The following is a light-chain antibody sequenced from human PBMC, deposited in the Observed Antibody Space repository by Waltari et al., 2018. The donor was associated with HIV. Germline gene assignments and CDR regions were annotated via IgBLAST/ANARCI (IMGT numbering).Light chain of an antibody. V-gene: IGLV7-46*01. CDR3: LLSYSGARV. CDR1: TGAVTIGHY. J-gene: IGLJ2*01. Sequence: QPVVTREPSVSVSAGGTVTLTCGSSTGAVTIGHYVYWFQQPPGRAPRTLIYDTNKRHSWTPARFSGSLLGSFGGRAALTLSGAQPEDEADYYCLLSYSGARVFGGGTKLTV. CDR2: DTN.